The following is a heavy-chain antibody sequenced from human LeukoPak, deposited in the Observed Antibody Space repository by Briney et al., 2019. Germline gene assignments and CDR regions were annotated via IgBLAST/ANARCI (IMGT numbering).Heavy chain of an antibody. CDR3: AKGGLGGYNAVFDY. V-gene: IGHV3-7*05. J-gene: IGHJ4*02. CDR2: IKQDGSEK. D-gene: IGHD5-24*01. CDR1: GFTFSSYW. Sequence: GGSLRLSCAASGFTFSSYWMSWVRQAPGKGLEWVANIKQDGSEKDYVDSVKGRFTIYRDNAKNSLYLQMNSLRGEDTAVYHCAKGGLGGYNAVFDYWGQGTLVTVSS.